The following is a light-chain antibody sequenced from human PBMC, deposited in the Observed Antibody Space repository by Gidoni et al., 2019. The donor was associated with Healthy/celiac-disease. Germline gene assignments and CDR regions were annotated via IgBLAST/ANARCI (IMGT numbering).Light chain of an antibody. CDR2: AAS. J-gene: IGKJ1*01. V-gene: IGKV1-39*01. CDR3: QHSYSTPRT. CDR1: KSISSY. Sequence: DIKMTQSPSSLSASVGDRVTITCRGSKSISSYLNWYQQKPGKAPKLLIYAASSLQSGVPSRFSGSGSGTDFTLTISSLQPEDVATYYCQHSYSTPRTFGQGTKVEIK.